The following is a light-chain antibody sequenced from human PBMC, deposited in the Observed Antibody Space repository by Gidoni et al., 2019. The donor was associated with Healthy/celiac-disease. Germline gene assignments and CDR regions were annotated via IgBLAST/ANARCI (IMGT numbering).Light chain of an antibody. V-gene: IGKV1-5*01. CDR2: DAS. CDR1: QSISSW. J-gene: IGKJ1*01. Sequence: DIQITQSPSTLSASVGDRVTITCGASQSISSWLAWYQQKPGKAPKLLIYDASSLESGVPSRFSGSGSGTEFTLTISSLQPDDFATYYCQQYNSYSLWTFGQGTKVEIK. CDR3: QQYNSYSLWT.